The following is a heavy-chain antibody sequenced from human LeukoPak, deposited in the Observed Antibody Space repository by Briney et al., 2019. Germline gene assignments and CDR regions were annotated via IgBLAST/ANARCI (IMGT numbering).Heavy chain of an antibody. V-gene: IGHV4-39*01. J-gene: IGHJ4*02. CDR3: ARQTGSGLFILP. Sequence: SETLSLTCTVSVVSISSSNSYWGWIRQPPGKGLEWIGSIYYSGNTYYDASLKSQVSISIDTSKNQFSLRLTSVTAADTAVYYCARQTGSGLFILPGGQGTLVTVSS. CDR1: VVSISSSNSY. CDR2: IYYSGNT. D-gene: IGHD3/OR15-3a*01.